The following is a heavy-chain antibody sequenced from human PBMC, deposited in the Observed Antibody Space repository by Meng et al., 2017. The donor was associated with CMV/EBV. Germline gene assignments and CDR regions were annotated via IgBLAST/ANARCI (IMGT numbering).Heavy chain of an antibody. CDR3: AKILWFGGSLGYYGMDV. D-gene: IGHD3-10*01. CDR1: GFTFSSYG. CDR2: IRYDGSNK. J-gene: IGHJ6*02. Sequence: GESLKISCAASGFTFSSYGMHWVRQAPGKGLEWVAFIRYDGSNKYYADSVKGRFTISRDNSKNTLYLQMNSLRAEDTAVYYCAKILWFGGSLGYYGMDVWGQGTTVTVSS. V-gene: IGHV3-30*02.